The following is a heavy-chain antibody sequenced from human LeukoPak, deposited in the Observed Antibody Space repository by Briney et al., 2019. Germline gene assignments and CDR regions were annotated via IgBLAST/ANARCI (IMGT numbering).Heavy chain of an antibody. Sequence: GGSLRLSCAASGFIFSNYAMSWVRQAPGKGLQWVSAFSGSGGSTYYADSVKGRLTISRDNSRNTLYLQMNSLRAEDTAVYYCARSGLSRFGFWGQGTLVTVSS. CDR1: GFIFSNYA. J-gene: IGHJ4*02. V-gene: IGHV3-23*01. CDR3: ARSGLSRFGF. CDR2: FSGSGGST. D-gene: IGHD2/OR15-2a*01.